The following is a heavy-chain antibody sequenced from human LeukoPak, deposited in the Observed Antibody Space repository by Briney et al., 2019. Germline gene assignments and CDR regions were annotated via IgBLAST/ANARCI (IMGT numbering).Heavy chain of an antibody. V-gene: IGHV1-69*05. D-gene: IGHD5-18*01. CDR1: GGTFSSYA. CDR3: ARGTGYSYGLDY. CDR2: IIPIFGTA. Sequence: EASVTVSCKASGGTFSSYAISWVRQAPGQGLEWMGGIIPIFGTANYAQKFQGRGTITTDESTSTAYMELSSLRSADTAVYYCARGTGYSYGLDYWGQGTLVTVSS. J-gene: IGHJ4*02.